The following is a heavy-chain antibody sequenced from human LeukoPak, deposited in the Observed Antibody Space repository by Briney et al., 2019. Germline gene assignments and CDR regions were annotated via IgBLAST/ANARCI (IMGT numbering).Heavy chain of an antibody. CDR2: INHSGST. Sequence: PSETLSLTCAVYGGSFSGYYWSWIRQPPGKGLEWIGEINHSGSTNYNPSLKSRVTISVDTSKNQFSLKLSSVTAADTAVYYCASKWFGDRYGDYWGQGTLVTVSS. CDR3: ASKWFGDRYGDY. V-gene: IGHV4-34*01. D-gene: IGHD3-10*01. J-gene: IGHJ4*02. CDR1: GGSFSGYY.